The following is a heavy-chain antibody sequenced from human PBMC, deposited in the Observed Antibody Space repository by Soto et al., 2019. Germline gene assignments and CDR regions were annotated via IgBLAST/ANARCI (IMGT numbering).Heavy chain of an antibody. V-gene: IGHV5-10-1*03. CDR2: IDPSDSYT. Sequence: EVQLVQSGAEVKKPGESLRISCKGSGYSFTRYWISWVRQMPGKGLEWMGRIDPSDSYTNYSPSFQGHVTISADKSISTAYLQWSSLKASDTAMYYCARAGIAAAGTHFYYYGMDVWGQGTTVTVSS. CDR3: ARAGIAAAGTHFYYYGMDV. CDR1: GYSFTRYW. D-gene: IGHD6-13*01. J-gene: IGHJ6*02.